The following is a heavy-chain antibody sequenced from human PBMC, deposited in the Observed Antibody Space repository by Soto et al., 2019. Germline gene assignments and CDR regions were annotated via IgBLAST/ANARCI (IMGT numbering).Heavy chain of an antibody. CDR3: AYRQEYRGSWDSGWFAP. Sequence: QITLKESGPTLVEPTQTLTLTCAFSGFSLSTSGVGVGWIRQPPGKALEWLAFIYWDDDKRYSPSLRTRLTIIKDTSINQVVLIMTTMDPLDTATYYCAYRQEYRGSWDSGWFAPWGQGTLVTVSS. V-gene: IGHV2-5*02. CDR1: GFSLSTSGVG. D-gene: IGHD6-6*01. CDR2: IYWDDDK. J-gene: IGHJ5*02.